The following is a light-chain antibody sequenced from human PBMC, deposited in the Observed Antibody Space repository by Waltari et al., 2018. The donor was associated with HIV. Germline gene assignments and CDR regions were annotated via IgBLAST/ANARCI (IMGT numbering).Light chain of an antibody. CDR1: SSDFGGYNL. V-gene: IGLV2-23*02. CDR2: EVP. Sequence: QSALTQPASVSGSPGQSITISCTGTSSDFGGYNLVSWFQQHPGKAPKLMIFEVPKRPSGVSSRFSGSKSDNTASLTISGLQAEDEADYYCCSYAHSGTWVFGGGTKLTVL. CDR3: CSYAHSGTWV. J-gene: IGLJ3*02.